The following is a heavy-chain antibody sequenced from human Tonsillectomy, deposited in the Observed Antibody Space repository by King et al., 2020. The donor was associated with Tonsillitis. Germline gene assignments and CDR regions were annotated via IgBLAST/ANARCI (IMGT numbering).Heavy chain of an antibody. CDR1: GYSFTSYW. V-gene: IGHV5-10-1*03. CDR2: IDPSDSYT. Sequence: VQLVESGAEVKKPGESLRISCKGSGYSFTSYWISWVRQMPGKGLEWMGRIDPSDSYTNYSPSFQGHVTISADKSISTAYLQWSSLKASDAAMYYCASLRRPINWFDPWGQGTLVTVSS. J-gene: IGHJ5*02. D-gene: IGHD3-9*01. CDR3: ASLRRPINWFDP.